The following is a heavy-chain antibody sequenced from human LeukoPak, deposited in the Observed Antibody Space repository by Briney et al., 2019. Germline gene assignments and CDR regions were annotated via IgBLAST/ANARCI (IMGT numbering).Heavy chain of an antibody. J-gene: IGHJ4*02. V-gene: IGHV1-18*01. Sequence: ASVKVSCKASGYTFTSYGISWVRQAPGQGLEWMGWISAYNGNTNYAQKLQGRVTMTTDTSTSTAYMELRSLRSEDTAVYYCARGSEGSGWYKIDTSYSYWGQGTLVTVSS. CDR1: GYTFTSYG. CDR3: ARGSEGSGWYKIDTSYSY. D-gene: IGHD6-19*01. CDR2: ISAYNGNT.